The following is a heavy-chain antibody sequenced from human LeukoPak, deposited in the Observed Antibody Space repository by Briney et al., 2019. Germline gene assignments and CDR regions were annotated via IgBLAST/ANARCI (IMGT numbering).Heavy chain of an antibody. Sequence: GGSLRLSCAASGFTVSYNYVSWVRQAPGKGLEWVSVIYSGGNTYYADSVKGRFTISRDNSKNTLYLQMNSLRAEDTAVYYCGRRSPNNWGIDYWGQGTLVTVSS. D-gene: IGHD7-27*01. CDR2: IYSGGNT. V-gene: IGHV3-66*04. CDR1: GFTVSYNY. J-gene: IGHJ4*02. CDR3: GRRSPNNWGIDY.